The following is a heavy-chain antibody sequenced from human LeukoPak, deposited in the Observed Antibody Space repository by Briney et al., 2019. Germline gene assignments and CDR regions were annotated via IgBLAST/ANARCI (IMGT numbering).Heavy chain of an antibody. V-gene: IGHV4-4*07. Sequence: PSETLSLTCSVSGGSISSYFWSWIRQPAGKGLEWIGRIYPSGSTNYNPSLKSRVTMSLDTSKSQFSLKLSSVIAADTAVYYCARLGYTYAYAFDAWGQGTLVTVSS. J-gene: IGHJ4*02. D-gene: IGHD5-18*01. CDR3: ARLGYTYAYAFDA. CDR1: GGSISSYF. CDR2: IYPSGST.